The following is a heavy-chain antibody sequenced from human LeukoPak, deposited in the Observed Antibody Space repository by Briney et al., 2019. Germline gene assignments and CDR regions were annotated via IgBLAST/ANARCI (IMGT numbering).Heavy chain of an antibody. CDR3: ARDGRFLEWLLGYFDY. J-gene: IGHJ4*02. V-gene: IGHV1-18*01. Sequence: ASAKVSCKASGYTFTSYGISWVRQAPGQGLEWMGWMSAYNGNTNYAQKLQGRVTMTTDTSTSTAYMELRSLRSDDTAVYYCARDGRFLEWLLGYFDYWGQGTLVTVSS. CDR2: MSAYNGNT. D-gene: IGHD3-3*01. CDR1: GYTFTSYG.